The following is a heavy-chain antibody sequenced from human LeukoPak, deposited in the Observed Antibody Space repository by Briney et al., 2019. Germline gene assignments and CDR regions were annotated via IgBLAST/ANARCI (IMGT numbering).Heavy chain of an antibody. J-gene: IGHJ6*02. CDR3: ARSNLDGAAAGTPYYYYGMDV. CDR2: ISAYNGNT. V-gene: IGHV1-18*01. CDR1: GFTFTSSA. D-gene: IGHD6-13*01. Sequence: ASVKVSCKASGFTFTSSAVQWVRQAPGQGLEWMGWISAYNGNTKYAQKLQGRVSMSTDTSTSTPYIELRSLRSDDTAVYYCARSNLDGAAAGTPYYYYGMDVWGQGTTVTVSS.